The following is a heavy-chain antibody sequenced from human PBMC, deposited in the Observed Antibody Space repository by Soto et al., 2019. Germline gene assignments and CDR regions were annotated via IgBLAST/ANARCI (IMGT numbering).Heavy chain of an antibody. CDR2: ISAYNGNT. Sequence: QVQLVQSGAEVKKPGASVKVSCKASGYTFTSYGISWVRQAPGQGLEWMGWISAYNGNTNYAQKLQGRVTMTTDTATSTAYMELRSLRSDDTAVYYCARHSGDYVPDFYYGMDVWGQGTTVTVSS. CDR1: GYTFTSYG. J-gene: IGHJ6*02. D-gene: IGHD4-17*01. V-gene: IGHV1-18*01. CDR3: ARHSGDYVPDFYYGMDV.